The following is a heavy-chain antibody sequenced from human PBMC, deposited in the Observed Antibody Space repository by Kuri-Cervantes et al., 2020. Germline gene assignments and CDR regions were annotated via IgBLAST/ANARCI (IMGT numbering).Heavy chain of an antibody. CDR3: ARGPLARSSTSCYDY. CDR1: GVSVRSYH. Sequence: GSLRLSCNVSGVSVRSYHWSWIRQPPGKGLEWIGYIFYSGSTNYNPSLKSRVTILVDTSKNEFSLKLSSVTAADTAVYYCARGPLARSSTSCYDYWGQGTLVTVSS. J-gene: IGHJ4*02. D-gene: IGHD2-2*01. V-gene: IGHV4-59*02. CDR2: IFYSGST.